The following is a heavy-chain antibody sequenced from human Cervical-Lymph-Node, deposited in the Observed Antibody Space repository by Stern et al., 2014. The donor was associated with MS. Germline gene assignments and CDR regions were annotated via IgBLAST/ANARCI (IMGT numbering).Heavy chain of an antibody. V-gene: IGHV3-7*01. CDR2: IKQDGSER. D-gene: IGHD2-15*01. CDR3: ARDCGSGSCYQTQYYYGVDV. J-gene: IGHJ6*02. Sequence: EVQLVESGGGLVQPGGSLRLSCAGSGFSLSSYWMSWVRQAPGKGPELVATIKQDGSERYYVDSVKGRFTISRDNSKNSLYLQMNSLRVDDTSVYYCARDCGSGSCYQTQYYYGVDVWGQGTTVIVSS. CDR1: GFSLSSYW.